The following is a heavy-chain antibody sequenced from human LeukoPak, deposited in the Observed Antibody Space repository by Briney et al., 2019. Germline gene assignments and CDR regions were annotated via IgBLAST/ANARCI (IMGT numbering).Heavy chain of an antibody. J-gene: IGHJ4*02. V-gene: IGHV4-59*08. CDR2: ISYSGNT. CDR3: ARLGGSHSPHGY. D-gene: IGHD1-26*01. Sequence: SETLSLTCTVSGGSISNYWSWVRQTPGKGLEWIGYISYSGNTNYNPSLKSRVTISLDTSKNQFSLNLTSATAADTAVYYCARLGGSHSPHGYWGQGTLVTVSS. CDR1: GGSISNY.